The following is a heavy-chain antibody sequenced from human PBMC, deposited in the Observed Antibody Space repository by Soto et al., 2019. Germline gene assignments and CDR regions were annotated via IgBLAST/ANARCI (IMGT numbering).Heavy chain of an antibody. Sequence: ASVKVSCKVSGYTLTELSMHWVRQAPGKGLEWMGGFDPDNGETNYAQKFQGRVTMTRDTSISTGYMELSRLTFDDTAVYYCARGSRIAVAGNPFSDYWGQGTLVTVSS. J-gene: IGHJ4*02. CDR2: FDPDNGET. CDR3: ARGSRIAVAGNPFSDY. CDR1: GYTLTELS. D-gene: IGHD6-19*01. V-gene: IGHV1-24*01.